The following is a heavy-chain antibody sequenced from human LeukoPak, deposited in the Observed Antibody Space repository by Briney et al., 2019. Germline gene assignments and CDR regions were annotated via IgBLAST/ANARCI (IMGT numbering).Heavy chain of an antibody. J-gene: IGHJ4*02. V-gene: IGHV3-7*01. D-gene: IGHD1-7*01. Sequence: PGGSLRLSCAASGSTFDHYRMSWVRQAPGTGLEWVATINSDGSAKYHVDSVKGRFTISRDNAKNLVYLQMSILRAEDTAVYYCADLGTSDCGQGTLVTVSS. CDR1: GSTFDHYR. CDR3: ADLGTSD. CDR2: INSDGSAK.